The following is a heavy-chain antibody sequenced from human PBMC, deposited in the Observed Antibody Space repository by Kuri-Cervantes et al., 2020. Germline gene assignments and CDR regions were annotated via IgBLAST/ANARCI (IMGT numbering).Heavy chain of an antibody. V-gene: IGHV3-30*03. J-gene: IGHJ5*02. Sequence: LSLTCAASGFTFSSYGMHWVRQAPGKGLEWVAVISYDGSNKYYADSVKGRFTISRDNAKNSLYLQMNSLRAEDTAVYYCARDDVGWFDPWGQGTLVTVSS. CDR1: GFTFSSYG. CDR3: ARDDVGWFDP. CDR2: ISYDGSNK.